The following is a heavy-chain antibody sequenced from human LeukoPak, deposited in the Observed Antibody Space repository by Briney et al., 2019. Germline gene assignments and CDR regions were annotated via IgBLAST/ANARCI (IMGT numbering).Heavy chain of an antibody. CDR2: IYYSGST. CDR3: ARHTVLYDAFDI. Sequence: PSETLSLTCTVSGGSISSSSYYWGWIRQPPGKGLEWIGSIYYSGSTYYNPSLKSRVTISVDTSKNQFSLKLSSVTAADTAVYYCARHTVLYDAFDIWGQGTMVTVSS. J-gene: IGHJ3*02. V-gene: IGHV4-39*01. D-gene: IGHD2-15*01. CDR1: GGSISSSSYY.